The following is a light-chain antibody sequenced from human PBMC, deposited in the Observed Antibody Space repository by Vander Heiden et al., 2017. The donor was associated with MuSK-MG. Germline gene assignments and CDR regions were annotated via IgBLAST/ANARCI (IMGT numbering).Light chain of an antibody. V-gene: IGLV2-14*03. CDR3: SSYTNSATVV. CDR2: DVT. Sequence: QSALTQPASVSGSPGQSITISCSGTSSDVGTSNYVSWLQQHPGKAPKVMIYDVTTRPSGVSNRFSGSKSGNTASLTISGLQAEDEADYYCSSYTNSATVVFGGGTKVT. J-gene: IGLJ2*01. CDR1: SSDVGTSNY.